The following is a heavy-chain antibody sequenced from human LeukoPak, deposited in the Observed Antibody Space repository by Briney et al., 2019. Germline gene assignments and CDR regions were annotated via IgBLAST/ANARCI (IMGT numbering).Heavy chain of an antibody. J-gene: IGHJ5*02. Sequence: SVKVSCKASGGTFSSYAISWVRQAPGQGLEWMGGIIPIFGTANYAQKFQGRVTMTTDTSTSTAYMELRSLRSDDTAVYYCARDRSGYGDYQTRGNWFDPWGQGTLVTVSS. CDR3: ARDRSGYGDYQTRGNWFDP. CDR1: GGTFSSYA. V-gene: IGHV1-69*05. D-gene: IGHD4-17*01. CDR2: IIPIFGTA.